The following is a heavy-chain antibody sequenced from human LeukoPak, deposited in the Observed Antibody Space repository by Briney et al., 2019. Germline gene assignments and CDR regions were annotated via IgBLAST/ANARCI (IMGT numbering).Heavy chain of an antibody. D-gene: IGHD2-21*02. J-gene: IGHJ5*02. CDR2: IIPIFGTA. CDR3: ARDGDTRNWFDP. CDR1: GGTFSSYA. Sequence: SVKVSCKASGGTFSSYAISWVRQAPGQGLEWMGGIIPIFGTANYAQKFQGRVTITTDESTSTAYMELSSLRSEDTTVYYCARDGDTRNWFDPWGQGTLVTVSS. V-gene: IGHV1-69*05.